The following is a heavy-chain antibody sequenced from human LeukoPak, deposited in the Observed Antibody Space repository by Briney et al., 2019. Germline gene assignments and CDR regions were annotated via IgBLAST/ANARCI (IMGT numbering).Heavy chain of an antibody. V-gene: IGHV3-21*01. CDR1: GLTFSSYS. CDR3: ARAGYCSGGSCPRGYYYYMDV. Sequence: GGSLRLSCAASGLTFSSYSMNWVRQAPGKGLEWVSSISSSSSYIYYADSVKGRFTISRDNAKNSLYLQMNSLRAEDTAVYYCARAGYCSGGSCPRGYYYYMDVWGKGTTVTVSS. CDR2: ISSSSSYI. J-gene: IGHJ6*03. D-gene: IGHD2-15*01.